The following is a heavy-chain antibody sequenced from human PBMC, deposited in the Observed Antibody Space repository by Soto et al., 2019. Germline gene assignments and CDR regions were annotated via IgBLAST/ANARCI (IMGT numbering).Heavy chain of an antibody. V-gene: IGHV1-69*13. J-gene: IGHJ3*02. Sequence: SVKVSCKASGGTFSSYAISWVRQAPGQGLEWMGGIIPIFGTANYAQKFQGRVTITADESTSTAYMELGSLRSEDTAVYYCARSWGSETYYYDSSGYYGAFDIWGQGTMVTVSS. CDR1: GGTFSSYA. D-gene: IGHD3-22*01. CDR3: ARSWGSETYYYDSSGYYGAFDI. CDR2: IIPIFGTA.